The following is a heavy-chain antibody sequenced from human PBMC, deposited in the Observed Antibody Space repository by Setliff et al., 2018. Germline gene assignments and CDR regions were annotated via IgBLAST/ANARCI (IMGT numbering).Heavy chain of an antibody. CDR3: TRSRAPSVVLAADFDL. J-gene: IGHJ4*02. CDR1: GYTFTSYG. V-gene: IGHV1-18*01. D-gene: IGHD2-21*01. CDR2: ISPYSGNT. Sequence: ASVKVSCKSSGYTFTSYGVSWVRQAPGQGLEWMGSISPYSGNTNYPQWLQDRVTMTIDTSATTVYMELQSLRSDDTAVYYCTRSRAPSVVLAADFDLWGQGTLVTVSS.